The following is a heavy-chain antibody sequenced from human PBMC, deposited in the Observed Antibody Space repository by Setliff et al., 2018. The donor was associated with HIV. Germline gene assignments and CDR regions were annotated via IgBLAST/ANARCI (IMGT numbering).Heavy chain of an antibody. Sequence: ASETLSLTCAVYGGSFSGYYWTWIRQPPGKGLEWIGEINHSGSANYNPSLKSRVTMSVDTSKNQFSLNLTSVTAADTAVYYCARGVGSSSDGTWFDPWGQGNLVTVSS. CDR1: GGSFSGYY. D-gene: IGHD6-6*01. CDR2: INHSGSA. J-gene: IGHJ5*02. V-gene: IGHV4-34*01. CDR3: ARGVGSSSDGTWFDP.